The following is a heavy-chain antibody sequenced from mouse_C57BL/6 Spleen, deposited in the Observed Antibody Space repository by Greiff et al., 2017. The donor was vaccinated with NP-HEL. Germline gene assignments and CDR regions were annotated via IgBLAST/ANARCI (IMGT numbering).Heavy chain of an antibody. V-gene: IGHV3-6*01. Sequence: VQLKESGPGLVKPSQSLSLTCSVTGYSITSGYYWNWIRQFPGNKLEWMGYISYDGSNNYNPSLKNRISITRDTSKNQFFLKLNSVTTEDTATYYCMGDHWYFDVWGTGTTVTVSS. CDR1: GYSITSGYY. CDR2: ISYDGSN. CDR3: MGDHWYFDV. J-gene: IGHJ1*03.